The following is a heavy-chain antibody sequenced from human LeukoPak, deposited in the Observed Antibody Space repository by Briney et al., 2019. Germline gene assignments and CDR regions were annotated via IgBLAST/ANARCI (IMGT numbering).Heavy chain of an antibody. CDR1: GGSISSANYY. V-gene: IGHV4-61*02. D-gene: IGHD3-10*01. Sequence: PSETLPLSCTVSGGSISSANYYWSWIRQPAGNGLEWIGRIYTSGSNNYNPSLKSRVTMLVDTSKNQFSLKLSSVTAADTAVYYCARTYGSGSYYYFDYWGQGTLVNVSS. J-gene: IGHJ4*02. CDR2: IYTSGSN. CDR3: ARTYGSGSYYYFDY.